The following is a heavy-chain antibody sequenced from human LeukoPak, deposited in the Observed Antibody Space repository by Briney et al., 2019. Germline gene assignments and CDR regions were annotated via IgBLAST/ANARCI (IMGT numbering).Heavy chain of an antibody. J-gene: IGHJ4*02. CDR3: AKGGYSGYDSTWYFDY. CDR2: ISGSGGST. V-gene: IGHV3-23*01. CDR1: GFTFSSYA. Sequence: GGSLRLSCAASGFTFSSYAVSWVRQAPGKGLEWVSAISGSGGSTYYADSVKGRFTISRDNSKNTLYLQMNSLRAEDTAVYYCAKGGYSGYDSTWYFDYWGQGTLVTVSS. D-gene: IGHD5-12*01.